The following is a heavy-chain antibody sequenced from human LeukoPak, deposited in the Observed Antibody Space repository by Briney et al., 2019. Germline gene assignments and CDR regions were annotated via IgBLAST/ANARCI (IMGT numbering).Heavy chain of an antibody. Sequence: SXTLSLTCAVSGYSISSGYYGGWIRQPPGKGLEGIGSIYHSGSSYYNPSLKSRVTISVDTSKNQFSLKLSSVTAADTAVYYCASLRWYSRVIQHWGQGTLVTVSS. D-gene: IGHD6-13*01. CDR3: ASLRWYSRVIQH. J-gene: IGHJ1*01. V-gene: IGHV4-38-2*01. CDR1: GYSISSGYY. CDR2: IYHSGSS.